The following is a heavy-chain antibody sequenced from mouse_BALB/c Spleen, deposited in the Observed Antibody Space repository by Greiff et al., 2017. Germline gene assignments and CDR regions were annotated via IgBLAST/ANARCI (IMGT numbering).Heavy chain of an antibody. V-gene: IGHV1S81*02. CDR3: TRLGFDY. J-gene: IGHJ2*01. CDR2: INPSNGGT. D-gene: IGHD4-1*01. CDR1: GYTFTSYY. Sequence: QVQLKESGAELVKPGASVKLSCKASGYTFTSYYMYWVKQRPGQGLEWIGEINPSNGGTNFNEKFKSKATLTVDQSSSTAYMQLSSLTSEDSAVYYCTRLGFDYWGQGTTLTVSS.